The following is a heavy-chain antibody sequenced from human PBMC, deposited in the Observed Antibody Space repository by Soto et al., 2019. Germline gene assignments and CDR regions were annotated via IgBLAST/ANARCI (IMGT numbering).Heavy chain of an antibody. CDR1: GGSISSGDYY. J-gene: IGHJ4*02. D-gene: IGHD3-10*01. CDR3: AREVITMVRGVIPFDY. Sequence: SETLSLTCTVSGGSISSGDYYWSWIRQPPGKGLEWIGYIYYSGSTYYNPSLKSRVTISVDTSKNQFSLKLSSVTAADTAVYYCAREVITMVRGVIPFDYWGQGTLVTVSS. CDR2: IYYSGST. V-gene: IGHV4-30-4*01.